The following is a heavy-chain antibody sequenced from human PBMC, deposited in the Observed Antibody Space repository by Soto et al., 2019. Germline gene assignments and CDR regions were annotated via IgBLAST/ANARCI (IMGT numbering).Heavy chain of an antibody. CDR2: ISGSGGST. V-gene: IGHV3-23*01. CDR3: AKESGALYDYIWGSYRPAPFDY. D-gene: IGHD3-16*02. Sequence: GGSLRLSCAASGFTFSSYAMSWVRQAPGKGLEWVSAISGSGGSTYYADSVKGRFTISRDNSKNTLYLQMNSLIAEDTAVYYCAKESGALYDYIWGSYRPAPFDYWGQGTLVTVSS. CDR1: GFTFSSYA. J-gene: IGHJ4*02.